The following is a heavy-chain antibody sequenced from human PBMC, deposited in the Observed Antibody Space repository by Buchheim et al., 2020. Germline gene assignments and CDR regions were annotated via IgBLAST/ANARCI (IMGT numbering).Heavy chain of an antibody. D-gene: IGHD1-26*01. V-gene: IGHV3-48*01. CDR3: ARDSGSYSDYYYYYGMDV. J-gene: IGHJ6*02. CDR2: ISSSSSTI. Sequence: EVQLVESGGSLVQPGGSLRLSCAASGFTFSSYSMNWVRQAPGKGLEWVSYISSSSSTIYYADSVKGRFTISRDNAKNSLYLQMNSLRAEDTAVYYCARDSGSYSDYYYYYGMDVWGQGTT. CDR1: GFTFSSYS.